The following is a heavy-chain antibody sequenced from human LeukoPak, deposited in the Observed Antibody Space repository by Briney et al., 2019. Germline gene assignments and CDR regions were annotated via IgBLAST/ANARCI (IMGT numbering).Heavy chain of an antibody. CDR1: GFTFSNYA. D-gene: IGHD5-18*01. CDR2: ISGSAHKI. J-gene: IGHJ4*02. CDR3: AGRVTGYSSGYVY. Sequence: GGSLRLSCAASGFTFSNYAVSWVRQAPEKGLDWVSVISGSAHKIRYADSVKGRFTISRDNSENIVYLQMNNLRAEDTAVYYCAGRVTGYSSGYVYWGQGTLVTVSS. V-gene: IGHV3-23*01.